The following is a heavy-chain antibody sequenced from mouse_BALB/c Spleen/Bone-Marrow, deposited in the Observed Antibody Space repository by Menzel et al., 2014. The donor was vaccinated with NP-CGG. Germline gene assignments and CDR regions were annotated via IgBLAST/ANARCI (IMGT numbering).Heavy chain of an antibody. J-gene: IGHJ1*01. V-gene: IGHV1-85*01. Sequence: VQLQQSGVELVKPGASVKLSCKASGNTFTSYDINWVRQRPEQGLEWIGWIFPGDSTTKYNEKFKGKATLSTDKSSSTVHMQLGRLTPEDSAVYFCVRSRLRDWYFDVWGAGTTVTISS. CDR3: VRSRLRDWYFDV. D-gene: IGHD1-2*01. CDR2: IFPGDSTT. CDR1: GNTFTSYD.